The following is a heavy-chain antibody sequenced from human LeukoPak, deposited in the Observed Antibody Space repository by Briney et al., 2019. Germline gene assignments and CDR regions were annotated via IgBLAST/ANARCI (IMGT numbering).Heavy chain of an antibody. J-gene: IGHJ4*02. V-gene: IGHV3-23*01. D-gene: IGHD2-2*01. Sequence: GGSLRLSCTASGFTFSSYAMTWVRQPPGKGLEWVSGISGSGGITYYADSVKGRFTISRDNSKNTLCLQMNSLRAEDTAVYYCAKGPIYCSSTSCPPDYWGQGTLVTVSS. CDR3: AKGPIYCSSTSCPPDY. CDR2: ISGSGGIT. CDR1: GFTFSSYA.